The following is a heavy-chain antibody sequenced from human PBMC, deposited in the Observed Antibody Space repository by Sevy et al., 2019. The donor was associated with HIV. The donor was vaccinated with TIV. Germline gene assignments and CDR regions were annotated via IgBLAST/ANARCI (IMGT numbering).Heavy chain of an antibody. Sequence: GGSLRLSCAASGFTFSNAWMSWVRQAPGKGLEWVGRIKSKTDGGTTDYAAPVKGRFTISRDDSKNTLYLQMNSLKTXXXXXXXXXXXXXXXXXXALLDYWGQGTLVTVSS. CDR3: XXXXXXXXXXALLDY. CDR1: GFTFSNAW. J-gene: IGHJ4*02. V-gene: IGHV3-15*01. CDR2: IKSKTDGGTT.